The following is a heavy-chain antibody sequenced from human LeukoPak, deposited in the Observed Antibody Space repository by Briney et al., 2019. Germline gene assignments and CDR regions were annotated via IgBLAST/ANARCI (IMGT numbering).Heavy chain of an antibody. Sequence: SETLSLTCSVSGGSIRSTTYYWGWIRQPPGKGLEWIGSIYYSGNTYYNPSLKGRVTISVDTSKNQFSLKLTSVTAADTAVYYCARGFRYFDYWGQRTLVTVSS. D-gene: IGHD3-3*01. CDR1: GGSIRSTTYY. CDR3: ARGFRYFDY. V-gene: IGHV4-39*07. J-gene: IGHJ4*02. CDR2: IYYSGNT.